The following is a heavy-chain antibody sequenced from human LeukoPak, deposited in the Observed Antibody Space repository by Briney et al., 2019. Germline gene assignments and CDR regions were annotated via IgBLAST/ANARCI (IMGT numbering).Heavy chain of an antibody. CDR3: ARGKLRFLEGDYMDV. V-gene: IGHV1-46*01. D-gene: IGHD3-3*01. CDR1: GYTFTSYY. CDR2: INPSGGST. J-gene: IGHJ6*03. Sequence: ASVKVSCKASGYTFTSYYMHWVRQAPGQGLEWMGIINPSGGSTSYAQKFQGRVTMTRDMSTSTVYMELSSLRSEDTAVYYCARGKLRFLEGDYMDVWGKGTTVTVSS.